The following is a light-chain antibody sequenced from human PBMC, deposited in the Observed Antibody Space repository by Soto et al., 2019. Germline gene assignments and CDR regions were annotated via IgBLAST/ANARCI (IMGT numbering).Light chain of an antibody. CDR2: GVS. CDR3: GSYTTSSTRV. J-gene: IGLJ1*01. Sequence: QSVLTQPASVSGSPGQSIAISCTGSSSDVGIYNYVSWYQQHPGKVPKLIIYGVSNRPSGVSNRFSGSKSGNTASLTISGLQAEDEADYYCGSYTTSSTRVFGTGTKVTVL. CDR1: SSDVGIYNY. V-gene: IGLV2-14*01.